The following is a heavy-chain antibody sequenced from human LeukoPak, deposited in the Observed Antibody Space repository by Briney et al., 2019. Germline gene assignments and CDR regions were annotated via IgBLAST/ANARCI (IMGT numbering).Heavy chain of an antibody. V-gene: IGHV3-48*03. CDR3: ARDSLAFFVSSTSGFDP. Sequence: PGGSLRLSCAVSGLTFSNLKMNWVRQAPGKGLEWVSYISAGGRTTFYADSVTGRFTISRDNAKNSLYLQMNSLRAEDTAVYYCARDSLAFFVSSTSGFDPWGQGTLVTVSS. CDR2: ISAGGRTT. D-gene: IGHD2-2*01. CDR1: GLTFSNLK. J-gene: IGHJ5*02.